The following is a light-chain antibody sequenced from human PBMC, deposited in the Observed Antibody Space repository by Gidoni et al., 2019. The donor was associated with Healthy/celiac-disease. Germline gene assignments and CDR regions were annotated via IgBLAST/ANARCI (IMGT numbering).Light chain of an antibody. Sequence: SYVLTQPPSVSVAPGKTARITCGGNNIGSKSVHWYQQKPGQAPVLVIYYDSDRPSGIPERFSGSNSGNTATLTISRVEAGDEADYYCQVGDSSSDHPWVFGGGTKLTVL. CDR1: NIGSKS. CDR2: YDS. V-gene: IGLV3-21*04. CDR3: QVGDSSSDHPWV. J-gene: IGLJ3*02.